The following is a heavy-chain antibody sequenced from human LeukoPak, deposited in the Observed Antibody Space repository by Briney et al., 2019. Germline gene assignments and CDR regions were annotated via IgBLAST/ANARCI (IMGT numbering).Heavy chain of an antibody. J-gene: IGHJ4*02. V-gene: IGHV3-21*01. CDR2: ISSSSSYI. D-gene: IGHD3-22*01. CDR3: AREDNYYDSSGYHTGFDY. Sequence: GGSLRLSCAASGFTFSSYSMNWVRQAPGKGMEWVSSISSSSSYIYYAASVKGRFTISRDNAKNSLYLQMNSLAAEDTAVYYCAREDNYYDSSGYHTGFDYWGQGTLVTVSS. CDR1: GFTFSSYS.